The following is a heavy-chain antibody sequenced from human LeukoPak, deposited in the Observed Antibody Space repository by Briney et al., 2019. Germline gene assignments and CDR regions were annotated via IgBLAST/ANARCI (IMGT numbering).Heavy chain of an antibody. Sequence: GGSLRLSCEASGFLFTRYWMSWVRQAPGKGPEWVAHIKENGNEQYYADSVKGRFTICRDNVKQSLCMQMNNLRVEDTAVYYCARGPGDYDASDIWGQGTVVTVSS. V-gene: IGHV3-7*01. CDR2: IKENGNEQ. CDR1: GFLFTRYW. CDR3: ARGPGDYDASDI. D-gene: IGHD4-11*01. J-gene: IGHJ3*02.